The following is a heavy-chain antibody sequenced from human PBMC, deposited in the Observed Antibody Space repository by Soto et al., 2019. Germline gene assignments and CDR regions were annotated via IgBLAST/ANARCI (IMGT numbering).Heavy chain of an antibody. D-gene: IGHD5-12*01. CDR2: ISYDGSNK. Sequence: GGSLRLSCAASGFTFSSYGMHWVRQAPCKGLEWVAVISYDGSNKYYADSVKGRFTISRDNSKNTLYLQMNSLRAEDTAVYYCAKEVTTSFPFYYFDYWGQGTLVTVSS. J-gene: IGHJ4*02. V-gene: IGHV3-30*18. CDR1: GFTFSSYG. CDR3: AKEVTTSFPFYYFDY.